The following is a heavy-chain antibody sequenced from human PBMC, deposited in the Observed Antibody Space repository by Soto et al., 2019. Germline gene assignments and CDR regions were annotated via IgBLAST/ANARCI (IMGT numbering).Heavy chain of an antibody. V-gene: IGHV3-73*01. Sequence: EVQLVDSGGGLVQPGGSLKLSCAASGFTFNIAARHWVRQASGKGLEWVGLIRHKAYGYATAYAPSVKGRITVSRDDSKNMAFLEMNSLKTDDTAVYYCAIQGVALELDFWGQGTLVTVSS. J-gene: IGHJ4*02. D-gene: IGHD2-21*01. CDR2: IRHKAYGYAT. CDR1: GFTFNIAA. CDR3: AIQGVALELDF.